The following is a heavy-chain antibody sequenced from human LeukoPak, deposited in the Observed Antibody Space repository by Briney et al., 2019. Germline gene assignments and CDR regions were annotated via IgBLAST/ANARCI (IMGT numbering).Heavy chain of an antibody. V-gene: IGHV4-39*07. Sequence: PSETLSLTCGVSGGSLSFYYWSWIRQSPGKGLEWIGSIYYSGKTYYNASLKSRVTISVDTSKNQFSLKLSSVTAADTAVYYCARDPSSGWHRWFDPWGQGTLVTVSS. J-gene: IGHJ5*02. D-gene: IGHD6-19*01. CDR1: GGSLSFYY. CDR2: IYYSGKT. CDR3: ARDPSSGWHRWFDP.